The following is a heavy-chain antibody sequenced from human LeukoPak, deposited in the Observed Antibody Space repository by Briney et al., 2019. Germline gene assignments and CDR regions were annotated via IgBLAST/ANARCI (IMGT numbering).Heavy chain of an antibody. Sequence: SETLSLTCAVYGGSFSGYYWSWIRQPPGKGLEWIGEINHSGSTNYNPSLKSRVTISVGTSKNQFSLKLSSVTAADTAVYYCARSGGRWLQSGYFDYWGQGTLVTVSS. D-gene: IGHD5-24*01. V-gene: IGHV4-34*01. J-gene: IGHJ4*02. CDR2: INHSGST. CDR1: GGSFSGYY. CDR3: ARSGGRWLQSGYFDY.